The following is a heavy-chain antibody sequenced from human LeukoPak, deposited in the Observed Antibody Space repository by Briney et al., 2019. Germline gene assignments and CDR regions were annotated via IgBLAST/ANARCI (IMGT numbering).Heavy chain of an antibody. D-gene: IGHD3-16*02. CDR2: IDYSGNT. J-gene: IGHJ4*02. CDR1: GGSISSYY. V-gene: IGHV4-59*08. Sequence: SETLSLTCTVSGGSISSYYWSWLRQPPGKEWEWMGNIDYSGNTNYNPSLKSRVAISVDTSKNQFSLKLSSVTAADTAVYYCARGLRLGELSQYYFDYWGQGTLVTVSS. CDR3: ARGLRLGELSQYYFDY.